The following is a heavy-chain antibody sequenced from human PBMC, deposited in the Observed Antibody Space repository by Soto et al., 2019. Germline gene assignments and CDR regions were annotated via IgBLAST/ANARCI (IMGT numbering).Heavy chain of an antibody. V-gene: IGHV5-51*01. CDR1: GYSFTSYW. CDR2: IYPGDSDT. Sequence: GESLKISCKGSGYSFTSYWIGWVRQMPGKGLEWMGIIYPGDSDTRYSPSFQGQVTISADKSISTAYLQWSSLKASDTAMYYCARDSSGRHYYYGMDVWGQGTTVTVSS. D-gene: IGHD3-22*01. J-gene: IGHJ6*02. CDR3: ARDSSGRHYYYGMDV.